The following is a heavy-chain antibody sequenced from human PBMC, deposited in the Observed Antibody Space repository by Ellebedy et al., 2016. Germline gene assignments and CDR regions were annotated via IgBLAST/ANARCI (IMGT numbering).Heavy chain of an antibody. Sequence: GESLKISCAASGFRFSIYSMNWVRQAPGKGLEWVSYISRSSSTINYAESVKGRFTISRDNAKNSLYLEMHSLRAEDTAVYYCARGVGSGWLDPWGQGTLVTVSS. D-gene: IGHD2-15*01. CDR3: ARGVGSGWLDP. J-gene: IGHJ5*02. CDR1: GFRFSIYS. CDR2: ISRSSSTI. V-gene: IGHV3-48*01.